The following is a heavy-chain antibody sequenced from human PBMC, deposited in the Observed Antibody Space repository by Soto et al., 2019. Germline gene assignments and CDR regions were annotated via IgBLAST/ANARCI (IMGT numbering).Heavy chain of an antibody. D-gene: IGHD2-2*01. CDR3: ARVVPGAEAWFGP. CDR1: GYTFSNYG. CDR2: ISLYSDGT. J-gene: IGHJ5*02. V-gene: IGHV1-18*01. Sequence: QVQLVQSGGEVKRPGASVKVSCKTSGYTFSNYGITWVRQAPGQPLEWLGWISLYSDGTNYAQKFQGRVSMTTDTSTTTAYVELRSLRSDDTAVHYCARVVPGAEAWFGPWGQGTLVTVSS.